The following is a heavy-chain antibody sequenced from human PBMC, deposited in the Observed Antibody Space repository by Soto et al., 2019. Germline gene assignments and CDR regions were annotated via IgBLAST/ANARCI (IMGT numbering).Heavy chain of an antibody. D-gene: IGHD3-3*02. Sequence: QVQLVQSGAEVKKPGASVKVSCTASGYTFSTSGISWVRQAPGQGLEWMGWISAYNGETKYAQKLQGRVTLTTDTSTSTAFMELRSLRSDDAAVYYCARDSVAFRPGWCDPCGQGTLVTVSS. CDR2: ISAYNGET. CDR3: ARDSVAFRPGWCDP. J-gene: IGHJ5*02. V-gene: IGHV1-18*01. CDR1: GYTFSTSG.